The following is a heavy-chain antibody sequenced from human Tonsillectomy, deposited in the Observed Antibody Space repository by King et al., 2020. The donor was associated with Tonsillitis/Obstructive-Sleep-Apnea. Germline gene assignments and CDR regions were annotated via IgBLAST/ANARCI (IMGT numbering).Heavy chain of an antibody. CDR2: IYVIGST. V-gene: IGHV4-39*01. Sequence: QLQESGPGLVKPSETLSLTCTVSGGSISSSSYYWGWIRQPPGQGLGLIGRIYVIGSTYYSPSLKSRGTKSVDTSKNQFSLTVSSVTAADTAVYYCARTPSGSTFDYWGQGTLVTVSS. CDR1: GGSISSSSYY. CDR3: ARTPSGSTFDY. J-gene: IGHJ4*02. D-gene: IGHD5-12*01.